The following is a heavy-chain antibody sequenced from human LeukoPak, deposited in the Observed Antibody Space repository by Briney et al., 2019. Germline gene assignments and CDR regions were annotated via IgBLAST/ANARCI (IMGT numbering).Heavy chain of an antibody. CDR2: VSGGGVTT. J-gene: IGHJ4*02. D-gene: IGHD3-22*01. CDR1: GFTFSSHA. V-gene: IGHV3-23*01. CDR3: AKVPGYYYDSSGSYFDY. Sequence: GGSLRLSCAASGFTFSSHAMNWVRQAPGKGLEWVSAVSGGGVTTYYADSVKGRFTISRDNSKNTLYLQMSSLRDEDTALYYCAKVPGYYYDSSGSYFDYWGQGTLVTVPS.